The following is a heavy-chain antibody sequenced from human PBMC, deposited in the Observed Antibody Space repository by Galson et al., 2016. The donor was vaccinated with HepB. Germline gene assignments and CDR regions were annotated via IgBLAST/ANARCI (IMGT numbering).Heavy chain of an antibody. CDR3: ARDRGIAAVGDDPLEI. CDR1: GGSLRTYH. D-gene: IGHD6-13*01. J-gene: IGHJ3*02. CDR2: MYYSGIP. Sequence: SETLSLTCTVSGGSLRTYHLSWIGQPPGKGPDCIGYMYYSGIPTYNPSLTSRVTMLVDTSKNQFYLQLTSVTAADTAVYYWARDRGIAAVGDDPLEIWGQGTMVTVSS. V-gene: IGHV4-59*01.